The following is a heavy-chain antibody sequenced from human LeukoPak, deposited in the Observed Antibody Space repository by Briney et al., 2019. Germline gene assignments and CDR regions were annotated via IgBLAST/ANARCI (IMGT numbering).Heavy chain of an antibody. CDR1: GYTFTTYG. CDR2: ISTYNGNT. Sequence: EASVKVSCKASGYTFTTYGITWVRQAPGQGLEWMGWISTYNGNTNYAQHLQGRVTMTTDTSTSTAYMELRSLRSDDTAVYYCASGSLWSGILEYWGQGTLVIVSS. J-gene: IGHJ4*02. CDR3: ASGSLWSGILEY. D-gene: IGHD3-3*01. V-gene: IGHV1-18*01.